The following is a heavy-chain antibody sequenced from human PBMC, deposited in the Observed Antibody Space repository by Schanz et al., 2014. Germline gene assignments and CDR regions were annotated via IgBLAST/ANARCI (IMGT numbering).Heavy chain of an antibody. CDR1: GFTFSDHF. CDR3: ARRNFCDKSAAFDY. CDR2: SRNKGHSYTS. Sequence: VQLVESGGGLVKPGGSLRLSCAASGFTFSDHFMDWVRQAPGKGLEWVGHSRNKGHSYTSEYAASVKGRFTISRDESDSSLYLQMDSLKTEDTAVYYCARRNFCDKSAAFDYWGQGSLVTVSS. V-gene: IGHV3-72*01. D-gene: IGHD2-15*01. J-gene: IGHJ4*02.